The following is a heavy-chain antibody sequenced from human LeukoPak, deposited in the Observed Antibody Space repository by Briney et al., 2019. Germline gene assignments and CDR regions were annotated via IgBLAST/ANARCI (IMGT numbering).Heavy chain of an antibody. J-gene: IGHJ4*02. CDR3: ARENVVVPASLDY. CDR2: INHSGST. Sequence: PSETLSLTCAVYGGSFSGYYWSWIRQPPGKGLEWIGEINHSGSTNYNPSLKSRVTIPVDTSKNQFSLKLSSVTAADTAVYYYARENVVVPASLDYWGQGTLVTVSS. CDR1: GGSFSGYY. D-gene: IGHD2-2*01. V-gene: IGHV4-34*01.